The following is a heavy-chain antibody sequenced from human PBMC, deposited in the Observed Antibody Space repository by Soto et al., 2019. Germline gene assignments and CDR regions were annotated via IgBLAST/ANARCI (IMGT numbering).Heavy chain of an antibody. CDR3: ARDPAAAEGYYFDY. D-gene: IGHD6-13*01. J-gene: IGHJ4*02. CDR2: INPSGGST. V-gene: IGHV1-46*03. Sequence: ASVKVSCKASGGTFSSYAISWVRQAPGQGLEWMGIINPSGGSTSYAQKFQGRVTMTRDTSTSTVYMELSSLRSEDTAVYYCARDPAAAEGYYFDYWGQGTLVTVSS. CDR1: GGTFSSYA.